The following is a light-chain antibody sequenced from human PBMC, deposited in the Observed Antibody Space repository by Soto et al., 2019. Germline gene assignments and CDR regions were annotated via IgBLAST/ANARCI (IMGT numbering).Light chain of an antibody. Sequence: QSVLTQPRSVSGSPGQSVTISCTGTSSDVGGYNYVSWYQQHPGKAPKLMIYDVSKRPSGVPDRFSGSKSGNTASLTISGLQVEDEADYYCCSYAGRYYVFGTGTKVTVL. V-gene: IGLV2-11*01. CDR3: CSYAGRYYV. CDR1: SSDVGGYNY. CDR2: DVS. J-gene: IGLJ1*01.